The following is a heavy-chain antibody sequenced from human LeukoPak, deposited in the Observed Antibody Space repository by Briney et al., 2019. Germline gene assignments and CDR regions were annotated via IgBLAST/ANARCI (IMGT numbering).Heavy chain of an antibody. CDR2: ISGSGGST. Sequence: GGSLRLSCAASGFTFDSYAMSWVRQAPGEGLEWVSSISGSGGSTYYADSVKGRFTISRDNSKNTLYLQMNSLRAEDTAVYYCAREPMAGIQLWLPPIDYWGQGTLVTVSS. D-gene: IGHD5-18*01. V-gene: IGHV3-23*01. CDR3: AREPMAGIQLWLPPIDY. J-gene: IGHJ4*02. CDR1: GFTFDSYA.